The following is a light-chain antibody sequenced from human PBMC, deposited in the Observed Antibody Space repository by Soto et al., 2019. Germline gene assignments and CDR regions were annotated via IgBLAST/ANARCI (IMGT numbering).Light chain of an antibody. CDR2: GES. V-gene: IGKV3-20*01. Sequence: EIVLTQSPGTLSLSPGERATLSCRASQSVSSSFLAWYQKKSGQPPRLLIYGESSRATGSPDRFRGSGSGTDFTLTLSRVGPDDFAVYYCQHFRAFGQGTRLEIK. J-gene: IGKJ5*01. CDR1: QSVSSSF. CDR3: QHFRA.